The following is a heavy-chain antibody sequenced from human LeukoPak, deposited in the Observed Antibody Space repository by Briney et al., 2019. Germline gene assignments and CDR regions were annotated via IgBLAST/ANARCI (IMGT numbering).Heavy chain of an antibody. D-gene: IGHD3-22*01. CDR1: GFTFSSYA. CDR2: ISGSGGST. CDR3: AKVNWEHVSSGYYFRFAYFDY. Sequence: GGSLRLSCAASGFTFSSYAMSWVRQAPGKGLEWVSAISGSGGSTYYADSVKGRFTISRDNSKNTLYLQMNSLRAEDTAVYYCAKVNWEHVSSGYYFRFAYFDYWGQGTLVTVSS. J-gene: IGHJ4*02. V-gene: IGHV3-23*01.